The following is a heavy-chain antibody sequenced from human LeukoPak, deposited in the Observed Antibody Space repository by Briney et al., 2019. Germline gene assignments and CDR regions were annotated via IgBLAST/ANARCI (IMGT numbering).Heavy chain of an antibody. CDR3: ARDLARGYCSGGSCARGY. CDR2: IYHSGST. CDR1: GYSISSGYY. D-gene: IGHD2-15*01. Sequence: SETLSLTCTVSGYSISSGYYWGWIRQPPGKGLEWIGSIYHSGSTYYNPSLKSRVTISVDTSKNQFSLKLSSVTAADTAVYYCARDLARGYCSGGSCARGYWGQGTLVTVSS. J-gene: IGHJ4*02. V-gene: IGHV4-38-2*02.